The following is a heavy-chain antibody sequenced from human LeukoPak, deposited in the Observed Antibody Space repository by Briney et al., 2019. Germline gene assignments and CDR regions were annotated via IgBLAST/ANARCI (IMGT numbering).Heavy chain of an antibody. CDR2: INYSGTDT. J-gene: IGHJ3*02. D-gene: IGHD3-16*02. Sequence: GGSLRLSCAASGFIFSNYGMTWVRQAPGKGLEWVSIINYSGTDTYYADSVKGRFTISRDNSKNTLYLQMNSLRAEDTAVYYCAKDQMITFGGVIVMNAFDIWGQGTMVTVSS. CDR3: AKDQMITFGGVIVMNAFDI. V-gene: IGHV3-23*01. CDR1: GFIFSNYG.